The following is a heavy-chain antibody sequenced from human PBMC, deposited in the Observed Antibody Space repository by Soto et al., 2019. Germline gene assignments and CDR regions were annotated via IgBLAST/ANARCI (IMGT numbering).Heavy chain of an antibody. D-gene: IGHD2-15*01. Sequence: VHLQESGPGLVKPSGTVSLTCVVSGGSIRSTNWWAWVRQTPGKGLEWIGEVYHNGTSNYNPSLKGRATIPVDRSKDQVSLRLNSVIDADTAVYYCARDLDRYCSVTSCHAMDVWGQGTPVTVSS. J-gene: IGHJ6*02. V-gene: IGHV4-4*02. CDR1: GGSIRSTNW. CDR3: ARDLDRYCSVTSCHAMDV. CDR2: VYHNGTS.